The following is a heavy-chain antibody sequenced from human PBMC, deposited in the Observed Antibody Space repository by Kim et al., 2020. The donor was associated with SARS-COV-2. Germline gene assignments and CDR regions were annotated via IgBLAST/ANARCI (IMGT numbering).Heavy chain of an antibody. J-gene: IGHJ4*02. D-gene: IGHD1-26*01. CDR3: ARADVVGATDF. Sequence: TYYNPSLKGRVTITVDTSKNQFSLKLSSVTAADTAVYYCARADVVGATDFWGQGTLVTVSS. V-gene: IGHV4-31*02. CDR2: T.